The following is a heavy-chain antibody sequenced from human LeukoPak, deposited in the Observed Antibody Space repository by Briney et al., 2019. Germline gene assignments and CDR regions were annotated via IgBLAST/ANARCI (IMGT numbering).Heavy chain of an antibody. CDR2: INQGGTEK. CDR3: ARISFARGFDY. Sequence: GGSLRLSCAASGFTFSTYWMSWVRQAPGKGLEWVANINQGGTEKYYVGCVKGRFTISSDHAKHSVYLYMNSLRADDTHSYYCARISFARGFDYWGQGTLVTVSS. J-gene: IGHJ4*02. V-gene: IGHV3-7*01. CDR1: GFTFSTYW. D-gene: IGHD2/OR15-2a*01.